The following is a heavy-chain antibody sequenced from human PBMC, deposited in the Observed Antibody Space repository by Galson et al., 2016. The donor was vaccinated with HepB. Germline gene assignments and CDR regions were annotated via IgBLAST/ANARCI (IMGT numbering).Heavy chain of an antibody. Sequence: TLSLTCTVSGGSISSNNYFWSWLRQQPGEGLEWIGYMYYDGRTFYNPSLRSRVTISADRSQNQFSLSLSSVTAADTAVYYGAREVDTPMDSDAFDIWGPGITVTVAS. CDR3: AREVDTPMDSDAFDI. J-gene: IGHJ3*02. V-gene: IGHV4-31*03. CDR2: MYYDGRT. D-gene: IGHD5-18*01. CDR1: GGSISSNNYF.